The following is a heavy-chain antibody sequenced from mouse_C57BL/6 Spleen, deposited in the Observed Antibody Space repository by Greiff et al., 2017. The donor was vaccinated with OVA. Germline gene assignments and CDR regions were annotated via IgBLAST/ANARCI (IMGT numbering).Heavy chain of an antibody. V-gene: IGHV1-55*01. CDR1: GYTFTSYW. Sequence: QVQLQQPGAELVKPGASVKMSCKASGYTFTSYWITWVKQRPGQGLEWIGDIYPGSGSTNYNEKFKRKATLTVDTSSSTAYMQLSSLTSEDSAVYYCARGSSYRAMDYWGQGTSVTVSS. CDR2: IYPGSGST. CDR3: ARGSSYRAMDY. D-gene: IGHD1-1*01. J-gene: IGHJ4*01.